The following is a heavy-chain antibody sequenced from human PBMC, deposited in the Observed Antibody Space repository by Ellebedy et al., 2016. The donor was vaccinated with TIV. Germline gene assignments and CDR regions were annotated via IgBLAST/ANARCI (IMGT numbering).Heavy chain of an antibody. Sequence: PGGSLRLSCAASGFTFSSYGMHWVRQAPGKGLEWVAVIWYDGSNKYYADSVKGRFTISRDNSNNTLFLQMDSLRADDTAVYYCAKDSISSGWYALFCDYWGQGALVTVSS. V-gene: IGHV3-33*06. CDR2: IWYDGSNK. CDR1: GFTFSSYG. J-gene: IGHJ4*02. CDR3: AKDSISSGWYALFCDY. D-gene: IGHD6-19*01.